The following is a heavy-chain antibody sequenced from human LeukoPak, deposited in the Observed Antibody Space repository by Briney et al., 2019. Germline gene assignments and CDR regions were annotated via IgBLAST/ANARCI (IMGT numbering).Heavy chain of an antibody. Sequence: VASVKVSCKASGYTFTSYGISWVRQAPGQGLEWMGWISAYNGNTNYAQKLQGRVTMTTDTSTSTAYMELRSLRSDDTAVYYCARGDSSSWYSRWFDPWGQGTLVTVSS. CDR2: ISAYNGNT. V-gene: IGHV1-18*01. CDR1: GYTFTSYG. J-gene: IGHJ5*02. D-gene: IGHD6-13*01. CDR3: ARGDSSSWYSRWFDP.